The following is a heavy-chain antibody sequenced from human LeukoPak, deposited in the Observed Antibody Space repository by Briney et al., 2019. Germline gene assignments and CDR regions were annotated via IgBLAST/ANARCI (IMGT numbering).Heavy chain of an antibody. CDR3: ARVGWDLLHEYLHD. CDR1: GFTFSSYA. V-gene: IGHV3-23*01. CDR2: TSSSDAGT. D-gene: IGHD1-26*01. J-gene: IGHJ1*01. Sequence: GGSLRLSCAASGFTFSSYAMSWVRQAPGKGLEWVSATSSSDAGTYYADSVRGRFTISRDNSKNTLYLQMNSLRAEDAAVYYCARVGWDLLHEYLHDWGQGTLVTVSS.